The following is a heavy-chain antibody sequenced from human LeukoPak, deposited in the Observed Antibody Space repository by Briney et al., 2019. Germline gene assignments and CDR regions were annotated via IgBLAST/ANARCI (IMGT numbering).Heavy chain of an antibody. CDR3: ARVRVPYYDSSGYPFDY. CDR1: GGSISSSSHY. V-gene: IGHV4-39*07. D-gene: IGHD3-22*01. J-gene: IGHJ4*02. CDR2: IYYSGST. Sequence: PSETLSLTCTVSGGSISSSSHYWGWIRQPPGKGLEWIGNIYYSGSTYYKSSLKSRVTISVDTSKNQFSLKLSSVTAADTAVYYCARVRVPYYDSSGYPFDYWGQGTLVTVSS.